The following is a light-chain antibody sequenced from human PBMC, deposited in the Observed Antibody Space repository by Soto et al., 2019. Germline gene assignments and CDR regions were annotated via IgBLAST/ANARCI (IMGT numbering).Light chain of an antibody. J-gene: IGLJ3*02. CDR1: SSDVGSYNL. Sequence: QSALTQPASVSGSPGQSITISCTGTSSDVGSYNLVSWYQQHPGKAPKLMIYEGSKRPSGVSNRFSGSKSGNTASLTISGLQAEDEADYYCCSYAGSSTWVXGGGTQLTVL. CDR2: EGS. V-gene: IGLV2-23*01. CDR3: CSYAGSSTWV.